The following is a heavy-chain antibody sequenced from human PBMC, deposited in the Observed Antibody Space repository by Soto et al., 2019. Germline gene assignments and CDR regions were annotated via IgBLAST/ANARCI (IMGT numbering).Heavy chain of an antibody. CDR1: GFTFSSYA. V-gene: IGHV3-23*01. CDR2: ISGSGGST. J-gene: IGHJ4*02. CDR3: AKDPSTMVRGAADY. Sequence: GGSVRLSCAASGFTFSSYAMSWVRQAPGKGLEWVSAISGSGGSTYYADSVKGRFTISRDNSKNTLYLQMNSLRAEDTAVYYCAKDPSTMVRGAADYWGQGTLVTVSS. D-gene: IGHD3-10*01.